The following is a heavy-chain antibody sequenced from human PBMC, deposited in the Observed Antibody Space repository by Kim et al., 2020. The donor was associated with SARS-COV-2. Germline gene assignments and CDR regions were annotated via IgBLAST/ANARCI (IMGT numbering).Heavy chain of an antibody. D-gene: IGHD5-12*01. CDR3: ARVGRDGYNFPYWYFDL. CDR2: ISAYNGNT. CDR1: GYTFTSYG. V-gene: IGHV1-18*04. Sequence: ASVKVSCKASGYTFTSYGISWVRQAPGQGLEWMGWISAYNGNTNYAQKLQGRVTMTTDTSTSTAYMELRSLRSDDTAVYYCARVGRDGYNFPYWYFDLWGRGTLVTVSS. J-gene: IGHJ2*01.